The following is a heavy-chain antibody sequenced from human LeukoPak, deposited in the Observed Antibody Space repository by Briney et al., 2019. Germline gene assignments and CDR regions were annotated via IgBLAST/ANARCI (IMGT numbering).Heavy chain of an antibody. V-gene: IGHV1-2*02. Sequence: ASVKVSCRASGYTFTCYYIHWVRQAPGQGLEWMGWINPNCGGTDYAQKFQGRVTMTRDTSISTAYMELSRLRSDDTAVYYCSRDSGYCSGGSCWYFDFWGQGTLVTVSA. J-gene: IGHJ4*02. CDR2: INPNCGGT. CDR3: SRDSGYCSGGSCWYFDF. CDR1: GYTFTCYY. D-gene: IGHD2-15*01.